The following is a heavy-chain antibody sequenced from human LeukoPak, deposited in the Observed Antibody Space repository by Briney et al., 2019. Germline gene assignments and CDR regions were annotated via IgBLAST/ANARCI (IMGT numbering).Heavy chain of an antibody. D-gene: IGHD3-10*01. CDR2: IYTSGST. J-gene: IGHJ6*03. V-gene: IGHV4-4*07. CDR1: GGSIRSYY. CDR3: AREMVQGIGYYYYMDV. Sequence: SETLSLTCTVSGGSIRSYYWSWIRQPAGKGLEWIGRIYTSGSTNYNPSLKSRVTMSVDTSKNQFSLKLSSVTAADTAVYYCAREMVQGIGYYYYMDVWGKGTTVTVSS.